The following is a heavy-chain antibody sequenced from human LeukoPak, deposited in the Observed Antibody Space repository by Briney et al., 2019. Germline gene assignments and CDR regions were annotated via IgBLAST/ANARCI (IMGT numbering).Heavy chain of an antibody. V-gene: IGHV3-48*03. Sequence: GGSLRLSCAASGFTFSSYEMNWVRQAPGKGLEWVSYISSSGSTIYYADSVKGRFTISRDNAKDSLYLQMNSLRAEDTAVYYCARDGELGVDFDYWGQGTLVTVSS. CDR2: ISSSGSTI. CDR3: ARDGELGVDFDY. J-gene: IGHJ4*02. D-gene: IGHD1-26*01. CDR1: GFTFSSYE.